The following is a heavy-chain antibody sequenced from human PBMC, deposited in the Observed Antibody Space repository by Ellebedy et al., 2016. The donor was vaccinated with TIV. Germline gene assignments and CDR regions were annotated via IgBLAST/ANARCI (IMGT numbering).Heavy chain of an antibody. J-gene: IGHJ5*02. CDR2: ISGSGGST. CDR3: AKAGSSYCSGGSCYSLA. V-gene: IGHV3-23*01. CDR1: GFTFSSYA. D-gene: IGHD2-15*01. Sequence: GESLKISCAASGFTFSSYAMSWVRQAPGKGLEWVSGISGSGGSTYHEDSVKGRFTISRDNSKNTAYLQMNSLRAEDTAVYYCAKAGSSYCSGGSCYSLAWGQGTLVTVSS.